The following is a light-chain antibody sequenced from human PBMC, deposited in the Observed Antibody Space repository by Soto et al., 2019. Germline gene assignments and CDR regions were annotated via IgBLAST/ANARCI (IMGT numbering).Light chain of an antibody. CDR2: AAS. J-gene: IGKJ4*01. V-gene: IGKV1-12*01. CDR1: RDISSW. Sequence: DIQMTQSPSSVSASVGDRVTITCRASRDISSWLAWYQQKPGKAPKLLIYAASNLQSGVPSRFSGSGSGTDFALTISSLQPEDFATYYCQQANNFPPLTFGGGTKVEIK. CDR3: QQANNFPPLT.